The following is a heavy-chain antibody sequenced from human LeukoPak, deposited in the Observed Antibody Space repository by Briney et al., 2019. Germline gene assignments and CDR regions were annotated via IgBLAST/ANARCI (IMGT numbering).Heavy chain of an antibody. CDR2: IHYDGSIK. V-gene: IGHV3-30*02. CDR3: ARVLRSGTYYYYMDV. J-gene: IGHJ6*03. Sequence: GGSLRLSCAASGFTFSSYWMNWVRQAPGKGLDWVAYIHYDGSIKYYADSVKGRFTISKDNAKNTLYLQMNSLRGEDTAGYYCARVLRSGTYYYYMDVWGKGTTVTVSS. CDR1: GFTFSSYW. D-gene: IGHD3-16*01.